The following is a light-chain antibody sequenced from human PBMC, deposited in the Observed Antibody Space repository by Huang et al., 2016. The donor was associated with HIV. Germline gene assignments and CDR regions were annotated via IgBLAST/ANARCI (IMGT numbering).Light chain of an antibody. V-gene: IGKV3-15*01. CDR1: QSVSRN. J-gene: IGKJ2*01. CDR2: GAS. CDR3: QQYNNWPPMYT. Sequence: EIVLTQSPATRSMSPGQRATRSCRASQSVSRNLAWFQQKPGQAHRRLIYGASTRATGIPARFRGSGSGTEFTLTISSLQSEDFAVYYCQQYNNWPPMYTFGQGTKLEV.